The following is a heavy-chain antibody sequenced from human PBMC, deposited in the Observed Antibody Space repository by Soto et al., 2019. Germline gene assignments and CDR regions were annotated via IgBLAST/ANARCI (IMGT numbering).Heavy chain of an antibody. Sequence: GGSLRLSCAASGFTFSSCAMGWVRQAPGKGLGWVSDIIDSGGSTYYADSVKGRFTISRDNSKNTLYLQMNSLRAEDTAVYCCAANRGYNYYYGMDVWGQGTTVTVSS. J-gene: IGHJ6*02. CDR2: IIDSGGST. V-gene: IGHV3-23*01. CDR1: GFTFSSCA. D-gene: IGHD3-22*01. CDR3: AANRGYNYYYGMDV.